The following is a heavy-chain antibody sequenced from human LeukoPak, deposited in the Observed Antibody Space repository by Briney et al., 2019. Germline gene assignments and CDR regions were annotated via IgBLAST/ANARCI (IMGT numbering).Heavy chain of an antibody. CDR2: LSSTSSTI. D-gene: IGHD3-10*01. V-gene: IGHV3-48*01. Sequence: GGSLRLSCAASGFTFSSYSMNWVRQAPGKGLEWVSYLSSTSSTIYYADSVKGRFTVSRDNAKNSLYLQMDTLRAEDTALYYCAKDSRGSGSRYYGMDVWGQGTTVTV. CDR1: GFTFSSYS. J-gene: IGHJ6*02. CDR3: AKDSRGSGSRYYGMDV.